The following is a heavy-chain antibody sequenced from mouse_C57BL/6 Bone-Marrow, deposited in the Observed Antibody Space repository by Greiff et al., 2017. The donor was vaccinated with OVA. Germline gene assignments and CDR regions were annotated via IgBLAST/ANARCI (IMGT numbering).Heavy chain of an antibody. V-gene: IGHV1-15*01. Sequence: QVQLQQSGAELVRPGASVTLSCKASGYTFTDYEMHWVKQTPGHGLEWIGAIDPETGGTAYNQKFKGKAILTADKSSSTAYMELRSLTSEDSAVXYCTRGYSNYYAMDYWGQGNSVTVSA. CDR2: IDPETGGT. D-gene: IGHD2-5*01. J-gene: IGHJ4*01. CDR3: TRGYSNYYAMDY. CDR1: GYTFTDYE.